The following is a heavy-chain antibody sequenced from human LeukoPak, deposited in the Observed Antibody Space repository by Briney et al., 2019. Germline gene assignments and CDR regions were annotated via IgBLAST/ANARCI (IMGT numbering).Heavy chain of an antibody. CDR3: ARERPEIDH. Sequence: GGSLRLSCAASGFTFSSYEMNWVRQAPGKGLEWVSYISSSGSTIYYADSVKGRFTISRDNAKNSLYLPMNSLRAEDTAVYYCARERPEIDHWGQGTLVTVSS. CDR2: ISSSGSTI. V-gene: IGHV3-48*03. J-gene: IGHJ4*02. CDR1: GFTFSSYE.